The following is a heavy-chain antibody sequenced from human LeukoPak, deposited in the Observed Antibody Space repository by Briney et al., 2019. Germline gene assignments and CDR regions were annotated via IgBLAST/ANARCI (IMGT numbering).Heavy chain of an antibody. J-gene: IGHJ6*03. Sequence: SETLSLTCAVYGGSFSNYYRSWFRQPPGKGLEWIGEINDSGRINYNPSLMSRVTVSVDTTKNQFSLRLTSVTATDTAVYYCARRWNYGRNYYIDVWGNGATVSVSS. CDR1: GGSFSNYY. D-gene: IGHD1-7*01. CDR2: INDSGRI. V-gene: IGHV4-34*01. CDR3: ARRWNYGRNYYIDV.